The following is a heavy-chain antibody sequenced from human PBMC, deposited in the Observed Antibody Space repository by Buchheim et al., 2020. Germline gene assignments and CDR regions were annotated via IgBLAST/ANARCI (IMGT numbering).Heavy chain of an antibody. Sequence: QVQLVESGGGVVQPGRSLRLSCAASGFTFSSYAMHWVRQAPGKGLEWVAVISYDGRNEYYADSVKGRFTISRDNPKNTFYLQMNNLRADDTAMYYCAKDFAGAGVYYYYGVDVWGQGTT. D-gene: IGHD3-16*01. CDR3: AKDFAGAGVYYYYGVDV. CDR1: GFTFSSYA. CDR2: ISYDGRNE. J-gene: IGHJ6*02. V-gene: IGHV3-30*04.